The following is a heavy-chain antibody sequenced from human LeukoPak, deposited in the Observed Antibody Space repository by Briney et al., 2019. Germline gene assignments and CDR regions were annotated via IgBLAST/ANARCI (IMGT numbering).Heavy chain of an antibody. CDR1: GFTFSSYA. V-gene: IGHV3-30*04. Sequence: TGGSLRLSCAASGFTFSSYAMHWVRQAPGKGLEWVAVISYDGSNKYYADSVKGRFTISRDNSKNTVFLQMNSLRAEDTAVYYCAKWGDYDVLTGYYVSDYWGQGTLVTVSS. CDR3: AKWGDYDVLTGYYVSDY. D-gene: IGHD3-9*01. J-gene: IGHJ4*02. CDR2: ISYDGSNK.